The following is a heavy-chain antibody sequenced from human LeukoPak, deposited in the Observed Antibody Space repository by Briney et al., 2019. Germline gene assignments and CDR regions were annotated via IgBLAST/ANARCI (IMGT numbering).Heavy chain of an antibody. CDR1: GFTFSSYA. D-gene: IGHD4-17*01. Sequence: PGGSLRLSCAASGFTFSSYAMSWVRQAPGKGLEWVAVISYDATNKYYADSVKGRLTISRDNSKNTLYLQMNSLKTDDTAVYYCANYGDYQYFDYWGQGTPVTVSS. J-gene: IGHJ4*02. CDR3: ANYGDYQYFDY. CDR2: ISYDATNK. V-gene: IGHV3-30*18.